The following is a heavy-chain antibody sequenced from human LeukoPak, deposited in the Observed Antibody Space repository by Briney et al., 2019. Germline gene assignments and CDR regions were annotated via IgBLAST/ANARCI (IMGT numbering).Heavy chain of an antibody. CDR1: DGSINSYY. V-gene: IGHV4-59*01. D-gene: IGHD1-26*01. Sequence: ETLSLTCSVSDGSINSYYWNWIRRPPGKGLEWIGYIYYNGNTNYSPSLKSRVTMSVDTSKNLFSLKVSSVTAADTAVYYCARGRSNYYGMDVWGQGTTVTVSS. J-gene: IGHJ6*02. CDR3: ARGRSNYYGMDV. CDR2: IYYNGNT.